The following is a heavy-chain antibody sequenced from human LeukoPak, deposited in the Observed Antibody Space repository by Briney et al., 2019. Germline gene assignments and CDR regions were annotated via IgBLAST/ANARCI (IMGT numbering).Heavy chain of an antibody. V-gene: IGHV1-69*13. J-gene: IGHJ4*02. Sequence: ASVKVSCKASGGTFSSYAISWVRQAPGQGLEWMGGIIPIFGTANYAQKFQGRVTITADESTSTAYMELSSLRSEDTAVYHCASLMATNTNSLDYWGQGTLVTVSS. CDR2: IIPIFGTA. D-gene: IGHD5-24*01. CDR3: ASLMATNTNSLDY. CDR1: GGTFSSYA.